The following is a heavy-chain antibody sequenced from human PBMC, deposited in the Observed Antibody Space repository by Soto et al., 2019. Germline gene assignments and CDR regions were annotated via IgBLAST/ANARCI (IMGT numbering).Heavy chain of an antibody. Sequence: GGSLRLSCAASGFTFSSYAMHWVRQAPGKGLEWVAVISYDGSNKYYADSVKGRFTISRDNAKNSLYLQMNSLRAEDTAVYYCAGGGQLDPWGQGTLVTVSS. D-gene: IGHD3-16*01. CDR3: AGGGQLDP. J-gene: IGHJ5*02. V-gene: IGHV3-30-3*01. CDR2: ISYDGSNK. CDR1: GFTFSSYA.